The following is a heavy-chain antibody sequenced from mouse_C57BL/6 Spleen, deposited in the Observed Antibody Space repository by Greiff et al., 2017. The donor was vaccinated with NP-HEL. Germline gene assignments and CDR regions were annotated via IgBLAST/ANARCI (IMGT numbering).Heavy chain of an antibody. D-gene: IGHD1-1*01. V-gene: IGHV5-17*01. CDR2: ISSGSSTL. Sequence: EVKLVESGGGLVKPGGSLKLSCAASGFTFSDYGMHWVRQAPEKGLEWVAYISSGSSTLYYADPVKGRFTISRDNAKNTLFLQMTSLRSEDTAMYYCARPDYYGSSSFAYWGQGTLVTVSA. J-gene: IGHJ3*01. CDR3: ARPDYYGSSSFAY. CDR1: GFTFSDYG.